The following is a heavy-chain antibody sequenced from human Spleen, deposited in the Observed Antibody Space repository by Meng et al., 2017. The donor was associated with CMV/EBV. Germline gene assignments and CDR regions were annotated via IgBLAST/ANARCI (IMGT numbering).Heavy chain of an antibody. CDR1: GFTFSRYA. D-gene: IGHD2/OR15-2a*01. Sequence: GSLRLSCADSGFTFSRYAMHWVRQAPGKGLEWVAFISFDGSDKYYADSVKGRFTISRDNAKNSLYLQMNSLRAEDTAVYYCARGILWNAFDIWGQGTMVTVSS. CDR2: ISFDGSDK. CDR3: ARGILWNAFDI. J-gene: IGHJ3*02. V-gene: IGHV3-30*04.